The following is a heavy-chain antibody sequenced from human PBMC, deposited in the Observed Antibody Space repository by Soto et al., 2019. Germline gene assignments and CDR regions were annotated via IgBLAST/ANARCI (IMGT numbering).Heavy chain of an antibody. D-gene: IGHD3-22*01. J-gene: IGHJ6*02. V-gene: IGHV3-30*03. CDR1: GFTFSSYA. CDR3: ARDRYRYYYATSGHFYYYGMDV. CDR2: MSYDGRNK. Sequence: QLQLVESGGGVVQPGRSLRLSCTASGFTFSSYAMHWVRQAPGKGLEWVAIMSYDGRNKYYADSVKGRLTISRDNSKNXLYXQXISLRSEDTAVYYCARDRYRYYYATSGHFYYYGMDVWGHGTTVTVSS.